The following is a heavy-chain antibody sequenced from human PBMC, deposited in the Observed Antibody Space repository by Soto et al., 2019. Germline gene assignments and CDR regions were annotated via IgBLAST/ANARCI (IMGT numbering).Heavy chain of an antibody. Sequence: GGSLRLSCAASGFTFSDYGIHWVRQAPGKGLEWVAVLSYDGSNKYYADSVKGRFTISRDNSKNTLYLQMNSLRAEDTAVYYCAKPRPSSGYYSSEKDAFDIWGQGTMVTVSS. J-gene: IGHJ3*02. D-gene: IGHD3-22*01. CDR3: AKPRPSSGYYSSEKDAFDI. CDR1: GFTFSDYG. V-gene: IGHV3-30*18. CDR2: LSYDGSNK.